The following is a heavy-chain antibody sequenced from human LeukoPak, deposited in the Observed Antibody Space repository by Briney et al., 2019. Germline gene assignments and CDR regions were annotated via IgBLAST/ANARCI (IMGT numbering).Heavy chain of an antibody. CDR3: ASYASGYNWLKV. V-gene: IGHV1-2*02. D-gene: IGHD1-1*01. CDR2: IHPGTGDT. Sequence: ASVKVSCKASGHTFTACYTHWVRQAPGQGLEWMGWIHPGTGDTNYAQKFQGRVTVTRDTSISTAYMELIRLTSDDTAVYYCASYASGYNWLKVWGQGTLVTVSS. J-gene: IGHJ4*02. CDR1: GHTFTACY.